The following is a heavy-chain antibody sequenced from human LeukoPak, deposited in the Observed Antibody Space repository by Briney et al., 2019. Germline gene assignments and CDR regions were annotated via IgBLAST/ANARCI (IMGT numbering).Heavy chain of an antibody. CDR1: GYSFTSYW. CDR3: ARQYCSGGSCYSDY. CDR2: IYPGDSDT. Sequence: GESLKISCKGSGYSFTSYWIVWVSQMPGKGLEWMGIIYPGDSDTRYSPSFQGQVTISADKSISTAYLQWSSLKASNTAMYYCARQYCSGGSCYSDYWGQGTLVTVSS. D-gene: IGHD2-15*01. V-gene: IGHV5-51*01. J-gene: IGHJ4*02.